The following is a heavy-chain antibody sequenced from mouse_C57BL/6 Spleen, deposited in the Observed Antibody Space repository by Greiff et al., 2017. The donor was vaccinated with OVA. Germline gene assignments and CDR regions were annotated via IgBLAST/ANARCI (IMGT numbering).Heavy chain of an antibody. CDR2: FYPGSGSI. CDR1: GYTFTEYP. J-gene: IGHJ1*03. D-gene: IGHD1-1*01. V-gene: IGHV1-62-2*01. Sequence: QVHVKQSGAELVKPGASVKLSCKASGYTFTEYPIHWVKQRSGQGLEWIGWFYPGSGSIKYNEKFQDKATLTADKSSSTVYMELSSLTSEDAAVYFCARHEDGITTVVAKGYFDVWGTGTTVTVSS. CDR3: ARHEDGITTVVAKGYFDV.